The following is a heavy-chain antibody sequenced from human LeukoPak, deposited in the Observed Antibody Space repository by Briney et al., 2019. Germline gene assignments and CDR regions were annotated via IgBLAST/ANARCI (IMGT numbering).Heavy chain of an antibody. Sequence: GGSLRFSCAASGFTFSGYSMNWVRHAPGKGLEWISYISSSSSTIYYADSVKGRFTISRDNAKNSLYLQMNSLRAEDTAVYYCARDGLSTIFGVVIPFDYWGQGPLVTVSS. CDR3: ARDGLSTIFGVVIPFDY. CDR2: ISSSSSTI. CDR1: GFTFSGYS. J-gene: IGHJ4*02. V-gene: IGHV3-48*01. D-gene: IGHD3-3*01.